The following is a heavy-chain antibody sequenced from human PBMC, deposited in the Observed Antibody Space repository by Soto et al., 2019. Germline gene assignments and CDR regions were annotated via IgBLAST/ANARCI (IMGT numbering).Heavy chain of an antibody. D-gene: IGHD2-2*01. V-gene: IGHV1-46*04. Sequence: ASVKVSCKASGYTFTSYDMHWVRPAPGQGLEWMGILNPSGGSKSYAQELQGRVTVTRETXTSTVYMEMISLRSEDTAVYYCARERPHVGLVPAAQDYYYYGMDVWGQGTTVTVSS. CDR3: ARERPHVGLVPAAQDYYYYGMDV. CDR2: LNPSGGSK. CDR1: GYTFTSYD. J-gene: IGHJ6*02.